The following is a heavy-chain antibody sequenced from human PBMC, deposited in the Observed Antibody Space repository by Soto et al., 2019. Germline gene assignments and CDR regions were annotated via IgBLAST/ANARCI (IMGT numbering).Heavy chain of an antibody. CDR3: AREGPDSSSWNFYGMDV. D-gene: IGHD6-13*01. Sequence: QVQFLESGGGLVKPGGSLRLSCAASGFNFSDYYMSWIRQAPGKGLEWVSCISSTSSYTHFGDSVKGRFSISRDNARNSLYLQMDSLRVEDTGVYYCAREGPDSSSWNFYGMDVGGQGNTVIVSS. CDR2: ISSTSSYT. J-gene: IGHJ6*02. V-gene: IGHV3-11*06. CDR1: GFNFSDYY.